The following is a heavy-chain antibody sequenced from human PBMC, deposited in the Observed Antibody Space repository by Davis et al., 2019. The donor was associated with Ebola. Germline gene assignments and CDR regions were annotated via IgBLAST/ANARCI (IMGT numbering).Heavy chain of an antibody. V-gene: IGHV3-13*01. J-gene: IGHJ6*02. Sequence: GESLKISCAASGFTFSSYDMHWVRQATGKGLEWVSAIGTAGDTYYPGSVKGRFTISRENAKNSLYLQMNSLRAEDTAVYYCARLRYYYGMDVWGQGTTVTVSS. CDR3: ARLRYYYGMDV. CDR1: GFTFSSYD. D-gene: IGHD3-16*01. CDR2: IGTAGDT.